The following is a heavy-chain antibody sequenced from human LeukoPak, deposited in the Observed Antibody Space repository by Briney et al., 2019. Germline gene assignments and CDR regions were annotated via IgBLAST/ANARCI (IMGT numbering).Heavy chain of an antibody. CDR3: AKDPSFRPGYFDY. Sequence: GGSLRLSCAASGFTFSSYGMHWVRQAPGKGLEWVAFIRYDGSNKYYADSVKGRFTISRDNSKITLYLQMNSLRAEDTAVYYCAKDPSFRPGYFDYWGQGSWVTVSS. CDR1: GFTFSSYG. CDR2: IRYDGSNK. V-gene: IGHV3-30*02. J-gene: IGHJ4*02.